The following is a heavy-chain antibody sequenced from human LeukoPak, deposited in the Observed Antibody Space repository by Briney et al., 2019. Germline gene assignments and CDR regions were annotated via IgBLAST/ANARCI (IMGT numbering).Heavy chain of an antibody. Sequence: GGSLRLSCTASGFSFSGHWMHWARHLPGKGLVWVSRISPTGSTTSYADSVKGRFTVSRDNAKNTLYLQVNNLRAEDTAVYYCARGPNSNWSGLDFWGQGTPVTVSS. CDR1: GFSFSGHW. CDR2: ISPTGSTT. V-gene: IGHV3-74*01. J-gene: IGHJ4*02. D-gene: IGHD6-6*01. CDR3: ARGPNSNWSGLDF.